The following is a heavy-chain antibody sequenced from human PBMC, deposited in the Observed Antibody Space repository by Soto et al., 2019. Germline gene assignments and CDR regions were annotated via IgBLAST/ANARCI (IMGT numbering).Heavy chain of an antibody. Sequence: SETLSLTCTFSGCSISSYYWSWIRQPPGKGLEWIGYIYYSGSTNYNPSLKSRVTISVDTSKNQFSLKLSSVTAADTAVYYCARDGYGDYGLRAFDIWGQGTMVTVSS. J-gene: IGHJ3*02. V-gene: IGHV4-59*01. D-gene: IGHD4-17*01. CDR3: ARDGYGDYGLRAFDI. CDR2: IYYSGST. CDR1: GCSISSYY.